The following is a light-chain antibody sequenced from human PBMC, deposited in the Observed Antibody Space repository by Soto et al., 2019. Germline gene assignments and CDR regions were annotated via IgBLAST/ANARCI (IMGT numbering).Light chain of an antibody. CDR2: GVS. CDR1: QSVSSK. Sequence: ETVMTQSPATLSVSPGERATLSCRASQSVSSKLAWFQQKPGQAPSLLIYGVSTRATGVPVRFSGSGSGTEFTLTINSLQSEDFAVYYCQQYNNWPHTFGQGTKVDIK. CDR3: QQYNNWPHT. J-gene: IGKJ2*01. V-gene: IGKV3-15*01.